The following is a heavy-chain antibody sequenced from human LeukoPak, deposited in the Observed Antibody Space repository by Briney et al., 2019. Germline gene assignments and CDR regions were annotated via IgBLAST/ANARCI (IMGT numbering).Heavy chain of an antibody. V-gene: IGHV1-69*04. D-gene: IGHD3-10*01. CDR1: GYTFTSYG. Sequence: GASVKVSCKASGYTFTSYGISWVRQAPGQGLEWMGRIIPILGIANYAQKFQGRVTITADKSTSTAYMELSSLRSEDTAVYYCARDPPGSAAFDIWGQGTMVTVSS. CDR2: IIPILGIA. J-gene: IGHJ3*02. CDR3: ARDPPGSAAFDI.